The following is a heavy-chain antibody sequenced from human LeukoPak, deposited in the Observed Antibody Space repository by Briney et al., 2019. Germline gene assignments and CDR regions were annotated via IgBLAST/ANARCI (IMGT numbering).Heavy chain of an antibody. CDR1: GFTVSSNY. D-gene: IGHD6-13*01. J-gene: IGHJ3*02. V-gene: IGHV3-66*01. CDR3: ARDVYSSSWYAFDI. Sequence: GGSLRLSCAASGFTVSSNYMSWVRQAPGKGLEWVSVIYSGGSTYYADSVKGRFTISRDNSKNTLYLQMNSLRAEDTAVYYCARDVYSSSWYAFDIWGQGTMVTVSS. CDR2: IYSGGST.